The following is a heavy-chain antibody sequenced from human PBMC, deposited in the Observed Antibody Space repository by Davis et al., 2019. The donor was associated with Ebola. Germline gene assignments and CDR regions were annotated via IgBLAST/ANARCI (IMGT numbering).Heavy chain of an antibody. CDR2: IYYSGST. Sequence: MPSETLSLTCTVSGGSISSYYWSWIRQPPGKGLEWIGSIYYSGSTNYNPSLKSRVTISVDTSKNQFSLKLSSVTAADTAVYYCARDSWLYGMDVWGQGTTVTVSS. D-gene: IGHD5-12*01. CDR1: GGSISSYY. V-gene: IGHV4-59*01. J-gene: IGHJ6*02. CDR3: ARDSWLYGMDV.